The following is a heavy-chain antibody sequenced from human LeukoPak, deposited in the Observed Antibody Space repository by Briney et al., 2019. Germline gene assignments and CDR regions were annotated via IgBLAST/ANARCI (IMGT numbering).Heavy chain of an antibody. D-gene: IGHD3-16*01. J-gene: IGHJ4*02. CDR2: INQDGTEK. Sequence: GGSLRLSCAASGFTFTTYWMSWVRQFPGKGLEWVANINQDGTEKYYVDSVKGRFTISRDNAKNSLYLQMNSLRAEDTALYYCARALRRYKYDYPSPDYWGQGTLVTVSS. CDR1: GFTFTTYW. V-gene: IGHV3-7*03. CDR3: ARALRRYKYDYPSPDY.